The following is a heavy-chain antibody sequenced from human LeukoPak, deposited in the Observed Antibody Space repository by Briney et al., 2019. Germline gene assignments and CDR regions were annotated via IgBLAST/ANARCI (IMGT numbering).Heavy chain of an antibody. CDR3: ARGARGSADY. J-gene: IGHJ4*02. D-gene: IGHD3-10*01. CDR2: INPNSGNT. CDR1: GYTFTGYY. V-gene: IGHV1-8*02. Sequence: ASVKVSCKASGYTFTGYYMHWVRQAPGQGLEWMGWINPNSGNTGYAQKFQGRVTMTRNTSISTAYMELSSLRSEDTAVYYCARGARGSADYWGQGTLVTVSS.